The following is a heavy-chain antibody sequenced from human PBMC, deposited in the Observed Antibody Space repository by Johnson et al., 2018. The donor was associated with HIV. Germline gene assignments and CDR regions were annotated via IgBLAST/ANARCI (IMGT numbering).Heavy chain of an antibody. D-gene: IGHD6-13*01. Sequence: EVQLVESGGGLGQPGGSLRLSCAASGFTFSSYAMHWVRQAPGKGLEYVSTISSNGGSTYYANSVKGRFTISRDNSKNTLYLRMDSLRGEDKAVYYCARSKRQELVLGDAFDILGQGTMVTVSS. CDR1: GFTFSSYA. V-gene: IGHV3-64*01. J-gene: IGHJ3*02. CDR3: ARSKRQELVLGDAFDI. CDR2: ISSNGGST.